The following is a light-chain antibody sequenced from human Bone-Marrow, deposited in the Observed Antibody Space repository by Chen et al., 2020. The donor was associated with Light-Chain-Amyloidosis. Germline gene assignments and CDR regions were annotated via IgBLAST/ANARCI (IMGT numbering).Light chain of an antibody. V-gene: IGLV3-25*03. CDR3: QSADSSGTYEVI. Sequence: SYELTPPPSVSVSRGTPARLTCSGDDLPTKYAYWYQQKPGQAPVLVIHRDTERPSGISERFSGSSSWTTATLTISGVQAEDEADYHCQSADSSGTYEVIFGGGTKLTVL. CDR1: DLPTKY. CDR2: RDT. J-gene: IGLJ2*01.